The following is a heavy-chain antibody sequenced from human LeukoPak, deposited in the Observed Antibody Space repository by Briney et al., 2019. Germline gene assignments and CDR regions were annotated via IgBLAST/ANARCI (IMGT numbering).Heavy chain of an antibody. J-gene: IGHJ4*02. V-gene: IGHV3-66*02. CDR2: ISNDGDT. Sequence: GGSLRLSCAASGFSVSSNYMSWVRQGPGKGLECVSVISNDGDTYYADSVKGRFTISRDNSKNTLYLQMNSLRAEDTAVYYCAKDLTMVRGAITNWGQGTLVTVSS. CDR3: AKDLTMVRGAITN. CDR1: GFSVSSNY. D-gene: IGHD3-10*01.